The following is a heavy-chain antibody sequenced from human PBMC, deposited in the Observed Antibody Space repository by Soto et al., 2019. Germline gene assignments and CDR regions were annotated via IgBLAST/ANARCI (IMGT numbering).Heavy chain of an antibody. V-gene: IGHV4-30-2*05. D-gene: IGHD5-18*01. Sequence: SETLSLTCTVSGGSISSYIYSWSWIRQPPGKGLECIGYIYHSGSTYYNPSLKSRVTISVDTSKNQFSLKLSSVTAADTAVYYCAREKSGYSYYYFDYWGQGTLVIVSS. CDR1: GGSISSYIYS. J-gene: IGHJ4*02. CDR3: AREKSGYSYYYFDY. CDR2: IYHSGST.